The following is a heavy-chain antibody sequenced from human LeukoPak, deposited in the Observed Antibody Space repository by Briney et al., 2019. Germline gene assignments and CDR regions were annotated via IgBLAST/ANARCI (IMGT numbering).Heavy chain of an antibody. CDR1: GGSISSGSYD. CDR3: ARLTSSWYQDWYFDL. J-gene: IGHJ2*01. Sequence: SSETLSLTCTVSGGSISSGSYDWSWIRQPAGKGLEWIGRIYTSGSPNYNPSLKSRVTMPVDTSKNQFSLKLSSVTAADTAVYYCARLTSSWYQDWYFDLWGRGTLVTVSS. CDR2: IYTSGSP. V-gene: IGHV4-61*02. D-gene: IGHD6-13*01.